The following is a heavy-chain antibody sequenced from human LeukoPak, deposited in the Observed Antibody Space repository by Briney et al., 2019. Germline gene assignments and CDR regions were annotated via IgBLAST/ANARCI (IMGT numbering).Heavy chain of an antibody. V-gene: IGHV3-23*01. J-gene: IGHJ3*02. CDR1: GLTFSSYA. CDR3: AKADSGSSGAFDI. D-gene: IGHD1-26*01. CDR2: ISGSGGST. Sequence: PGGSLRLSCAASGLTFSSYAMSWVRQAPGKGLEWVSAISGSGGSTYYADSVKGRFTISKDNSKNTLYLQMNSLRAEDTAVYYCAKADSGSSGAFDIWGQGTMVTVSS.